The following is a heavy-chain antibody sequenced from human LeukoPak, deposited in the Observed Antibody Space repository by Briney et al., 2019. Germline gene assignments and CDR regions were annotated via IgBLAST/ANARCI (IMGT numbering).Heavy chain of an antibody. CDR1: GGTFSSYA. V-gene: IGHV1-69*13. Sequence: ASVKVSCKASGGTFSSYAISWVRQAPGQGLEWMGGIIPIFGTANYAQRFQGRVTITAVESTSTAYMELSSLRSEDTAVYYCARDSYGSGSYPNDAFDIWGQGTMVTVSS. D-gene: IGHD3-10*01. CDR3: ARDSYGSGSYPNDAFDI. CDR2: IIPIFGTA. J-gene: IGHJ3*02.